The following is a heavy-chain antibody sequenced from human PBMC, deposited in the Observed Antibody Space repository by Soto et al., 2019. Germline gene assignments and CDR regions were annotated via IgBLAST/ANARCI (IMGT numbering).Heavy chain of an antibody. CDR2: ISYDGSNK. CDR1: GFTFSSYA. D-gene: IGHD6-13*01. CDR3: ARAGDSSSWYIWDMFDY. J-gene: IGHJ4*02. Sequence: QVQLVESGGGVVQPGRSLRLSCAASGFTFSSYAMHWVRQAPGKGLEWVAVISYDGSNKYYADSVKGRFTISRDNSKNTLYLQMNSLRAEDTAVYYCARAGDSSSWYIWDMFDYWGQGTLVTVSS. V-gene: IGHV3-30-3*01.